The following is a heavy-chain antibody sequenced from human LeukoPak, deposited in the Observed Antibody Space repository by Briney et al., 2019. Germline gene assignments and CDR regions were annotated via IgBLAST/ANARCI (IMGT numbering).Heavy chain of an antibody. CDR2: ISGSGGST. J-gene: IGHJ4*02. CDR1: GFTFSSYA. Sequence: GGSLRLSCAASGFTFSSYAMSWVRQAPGKGLEWVSAISGSGGSTYYADSVKGRFTISRGNSKNTLYLQMNSLRAEDTAVYYCAKDEGGSYYFDYWGQGTLVTVSS. D-gene: IGHD1-26*01. V-gene: IGHV3-23*01. CDR3: AKDEGGSYYFDY.